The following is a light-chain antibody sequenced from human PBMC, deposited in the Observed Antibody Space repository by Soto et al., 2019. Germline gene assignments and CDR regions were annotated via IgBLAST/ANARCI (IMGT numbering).Light chain of an antibody. CDR1: KSIYSN. CDR3: QQYEKWPPLT. V-gene: IGKV3-15*01. J-gene: IGKJ4*01. Sequence: EIVMTQSPATLSVSPGERATLSCRASKSIYSNLSCYQQKLGQAPSLLISGASPRAIGIPASFSGSGSGTEFTLTISRLQAEDVAVYYCQQYEKWPPLTFGGGNKGEI. CDR2: GAS.